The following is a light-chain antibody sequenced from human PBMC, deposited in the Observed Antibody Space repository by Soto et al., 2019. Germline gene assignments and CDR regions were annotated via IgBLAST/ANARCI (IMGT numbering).Light chain of an antibody. J-gene: IGKJ4*01. CDR3: QQYNDWPLPT. CDR1: RSIITN. Sequence: EIVMTQSPATLLVSPGERVTLSCRASRSIITNLAWYQHKPGQAPRLLIYGASTRAAGIPARFTGSGSGTEFTLTISSLQSEDLAFYYCQQYNDWPLPTFGGGTKVEIK. CDR2: GAS. V-gene: IGKV3-15*01.